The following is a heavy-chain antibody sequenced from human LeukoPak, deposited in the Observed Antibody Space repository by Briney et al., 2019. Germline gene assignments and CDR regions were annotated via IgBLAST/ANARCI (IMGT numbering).Heavy chain of an antibody. D-gene: IGHD3-22*01. CDR3: ARLGSTGYYDSSGSRRAALDY. V-gene: IGHV4-39*01. CDR1: GGSISSSSYY. Sequence: SETLSLTCTVSGGSISSSSYYWGWIRQPPGKGLEWIGSIYYSGSTCYNPSLKSRVTISVDTSKNQFSLKLSSVTAADTAVYYCARLGSTGYYDSSGSRRAALDYWGQGTLVTVSS. CDR2: IYYSGST. J-gene: IGHJ4*02.